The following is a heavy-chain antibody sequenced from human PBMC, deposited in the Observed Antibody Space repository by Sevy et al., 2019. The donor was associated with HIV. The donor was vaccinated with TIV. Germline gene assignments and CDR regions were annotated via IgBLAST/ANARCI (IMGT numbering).Heavy chain of an antibody. CDR3: AKDRGEILHSAFDY. CDR1: GFTFSDYS. D-gene: IGHD3-16*01. V-gene: IGHV3-30*04. Sequence: GGSLRLSCAASGFTFSDYSMHWVRQAPGKGLEWVAVISYDGRNNKYNADSVKGRFTISRDNSKNRLYLLMNSLGVEDTAIYYCAKDRGEILHSAFDYWGQGTLVTVSS. CDR2: ISYDGRNNK. J-gene: IGHJ4*02.